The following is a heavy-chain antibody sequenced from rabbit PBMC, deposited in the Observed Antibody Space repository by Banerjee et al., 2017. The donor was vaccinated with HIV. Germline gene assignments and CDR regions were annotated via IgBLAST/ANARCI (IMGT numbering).Heavy chain of an antibody. CDR2: IYGGSSGST. J-gene: IGHJ4*01. Sequence: QSLEESGGDLVKPGASLTLTCTASGFSFSSSFYMCWVRQAPGKGLEWIACIYGGSSGSTYYASWAKGRFTISKTSSTTVTLQMTSLTAADTATYFCARAPNYYTWSSADYGYTTNYFNLWGQGTLVTVS. D-gene: IGHD1-1*01. V-gene: IGHV1S40*01. CDR3: ARAPNYYTWSSADYGYTTNYFNL. CDR1: GFSFSSSFY.